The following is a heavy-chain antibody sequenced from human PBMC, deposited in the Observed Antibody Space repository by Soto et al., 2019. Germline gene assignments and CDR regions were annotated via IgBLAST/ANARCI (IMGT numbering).Heavy chain of an antibody. CDR3: ARQTLAGSGLSYYGMDV. J-gene: IGHJ6*02. D-gene: IGHD1-26*01. CDR1: GYGFTRYP. CDR2: INTGNGNT. V-gene: IGHV1-3*04. Sequence: GASVKVSCTASGYGFTRYPIHWVRQVPGPRLEWMGWINTGNGNTKHSQKFQDRGTFNADTSATTAYMELTSLRSDDTAVYYCARQTLAGSGLSYYGMDVWGQGTTVTVSS.